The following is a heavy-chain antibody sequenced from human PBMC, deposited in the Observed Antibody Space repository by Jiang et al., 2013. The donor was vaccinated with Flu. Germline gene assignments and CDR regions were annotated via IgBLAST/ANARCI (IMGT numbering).Heavy chain of an antibody. D-gene: IGHD3-3*01. V-gene: IGHV4-59*01. CDR1: GGSISSYY. Sequence: GSGLVKPSETLSLTCTVSGGSISSYYWSWIRQPPGKGLEWIGYIYYSGSTNYNPSLKSRVTISVDTSKNQFSLKLSSVTAADTAVYYCARVDYDFWSGYLWGQGTLVTVSS. CDR3: ARVDYDFWSGYL. J-gene: IGHJ4*02. CDR2: IYYSGST.